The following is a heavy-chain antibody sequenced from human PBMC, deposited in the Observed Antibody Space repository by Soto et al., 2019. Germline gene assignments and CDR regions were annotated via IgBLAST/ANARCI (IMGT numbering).Heavy chain of an antibody. V-gene: IGHV1-18*04. CDR2: ISAYNGNT. D-gene: IGHD1-7*01. CDR1: GYTFTSYG. J-gene: IGHJ3*02. CDR3: ARERKAVNNWNYFSTPTPIDAFDI. Sequence: ALVKVSCKASGYTFTSYGISWVRQAPVQGLEWMGWISAYNGNTNYAQKLQGRVTMTTDTSTSTAYMELRSLRSDDTAVYYCARERKAVNNWNYFSTPTPIDAFDIWGQGTMVTVSS.